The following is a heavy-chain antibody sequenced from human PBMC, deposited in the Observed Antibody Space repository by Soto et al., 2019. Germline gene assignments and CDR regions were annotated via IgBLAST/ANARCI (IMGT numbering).Heavy chain of an antibody. V-gene: IGHV4-4*07. D-gene: IGHD1-1*01. CDR1: GASISPCY. J-gene: IGHJ5*02. CDR3: VRHGTKTLRDWFAP. CDR2: IYATRAT. Sequence: SETLCLPCTVSGASISPCYWSWIRKSAGTGLEWIGRIYATRATDYNPSLKSRVMMSVDTSNKQFSLKLRSVTAADTAVYYCVRHGTKTLRDWFAPWGQG.